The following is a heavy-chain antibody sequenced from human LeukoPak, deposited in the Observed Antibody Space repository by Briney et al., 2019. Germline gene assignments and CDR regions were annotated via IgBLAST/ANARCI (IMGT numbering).Heavy chain of an antibody. J-gene: IGHJ4*02. V-gene: IGHV3-23*01. D-gene: IGHD5-18*01. Sequence: PGGSLRLSCAASGFTFSSYAKSWVRQAPGKGLEWVSAISGSGGSTYYADSVKGRFTISRDNSKNTLYLQMNSLRAEDTAVYYCAKHGYSYGYERRVDYWGQGTLVTVSS. CDR2: ISGSGGST. CDR3: AKHGYSYGYERRVDY. CDR1: GFTFSSYA.